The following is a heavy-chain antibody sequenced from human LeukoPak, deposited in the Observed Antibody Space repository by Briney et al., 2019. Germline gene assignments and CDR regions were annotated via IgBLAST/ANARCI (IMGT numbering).Heavy chain of an antibody. CDR3: ASFGISWRSSY. D-gene: IGHD2-21*01. J-gene: IGHJ4*02. Sequence: GGSLRLSCAASGFTFSSYAMSWVRQAPGKGLEWVSAISGSGGSTYYADSVKGRFTISRDNSKSTLYLHMNSLRAEDTAVYYCASFGISWRSSYWGQGTLVTVSS. CDR2: ISGSGGST. CDR1: GFTFSSYA. V-gene: IGHV3-23*01.